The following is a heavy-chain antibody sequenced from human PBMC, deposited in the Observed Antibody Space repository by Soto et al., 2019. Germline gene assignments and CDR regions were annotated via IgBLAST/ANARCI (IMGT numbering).Heavy chain of an antibody. J-gene: IGHJ6*02. CDR3: ATTCDSGGRTIWCMDV. Sequence: ASVKVSGKASGYTFTGYYMHWVRQAPGQGLEWMGWINPNNGGTNYAQKFQGWLTLTRDTSISTASMELSRLRSDDTAVYYCATTCDSGGRTIWCMDVCGQGTTVTVSS. V-gene: IGHV1-2*04. D-gene: IGHD3-16*01. CDR2: INPNNGGT. CDR1: GYTFTGYY.